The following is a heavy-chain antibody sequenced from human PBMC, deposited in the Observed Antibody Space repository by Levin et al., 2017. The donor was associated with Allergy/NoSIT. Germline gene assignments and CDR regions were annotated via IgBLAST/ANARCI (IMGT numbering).Heavy chain of an antibody. CDR1: GFTFSDYY. CDR2: ISSSGSTI. J-gene: IGHJ4*02. V-gene: IGHV3-11*01. Sequence: LSLTCAASGFTFSDYYMSWIRQAPGKGLEWVSYISSSGSTIYYADSVKGRFTISRDNAKNSLYLQMNSLRAEDTAVYYCARGKQLVPFDYWGQGTLVTVSS. D-gene: IGHD6-13*01. CDR3: ARGKQLVPFDY.